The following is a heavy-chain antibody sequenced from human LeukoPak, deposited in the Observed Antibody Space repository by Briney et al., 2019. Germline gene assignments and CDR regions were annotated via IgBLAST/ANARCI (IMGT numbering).Heavy chain of an antibody. Sequence: PGGSLRLSCAASGFTFSDWYLSWIRQAPGKGLEWVSYISSSATSIYYADSVKGRFTISRDNSKNTLYLQMNSLRAEDTAVYYCAREKSGSYSRDFDYWGQGTLVTVSS. D-gene: IGHD1-26*01. CDR2: ISSSATSI. V-gene: IGHV3-11*04. CDR1: GFTFSDWY. CDR3: AREKSGSYSRDFDY. J-gene: IGHJ4*02.